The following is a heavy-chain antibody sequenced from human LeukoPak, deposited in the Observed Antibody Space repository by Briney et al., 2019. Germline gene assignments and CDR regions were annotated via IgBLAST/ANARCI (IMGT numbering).Heavy chain of an antibody. Sequence: RPGGSLRLSCAASGFTFSSYWMSWVRQAPGKGLEWVANIKQDGSEKYYVDSVKGRFTISRDNAKNSLYLQMNSLRAEDTAVYYCAKDYRQQLVGRFDPWGQGTLVTVSS. CDR1: GFTFSSYW. CDR2: IKQDGSEK. D-gene: IGHD6-13*01. CDR3: AKDYRQQLVGRFDP. V-gene: IGHV3-7*03. J-gene: IGHJ5*02.